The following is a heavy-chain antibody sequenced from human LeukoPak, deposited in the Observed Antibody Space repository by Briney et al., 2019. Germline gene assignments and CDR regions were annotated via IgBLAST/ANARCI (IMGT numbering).Heavy chain of an antibody. D-gene: IGHD6-19*01. CDR1: EFTFSGYG. CDR3: AKGGASGWLFDY. Sequence: GGSLRLSCAASEFTFSGYGMHWVRQAPGKGLEWVAVISYDGSNKCYADSVKGRFTISRDNSKNTLYLQMNSLRAEDTAVYYCAKGGASGWLFDYWGQGTLVTVSS. V-gene: IGHV3-30*18. J-gene: IGHJ4*02. CDR2: ISYDGSNK.